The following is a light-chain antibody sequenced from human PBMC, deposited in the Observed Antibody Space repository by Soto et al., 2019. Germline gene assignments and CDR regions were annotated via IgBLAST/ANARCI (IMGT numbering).Light chain of an antibody. CDR2: DAS. CDR1: QSVSRY. Sequence: EIILKLSPVTLSLSPGERATLSCRASQSVSRYLAWYQQKPGQAPRLLIYDASNRATGIPARFSGSGSGTDFTLAISRLEPEDFTVYYCQLCSFLPITFAQGGLLEVK. J-gene: IGKJ5*01. CDR3: QLCSFLPIT. V-gene: IGKV3-11*01.